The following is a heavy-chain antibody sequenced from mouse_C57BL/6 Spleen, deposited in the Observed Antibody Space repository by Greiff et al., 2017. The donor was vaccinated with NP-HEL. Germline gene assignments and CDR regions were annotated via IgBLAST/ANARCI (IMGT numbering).Heavy chain of an antibody. CDR3: ARDYAAY. V-gene: IGHV1-42*01. CDR1: GYSFTGYY. CDR2: INPSTGGT. Sequence: EVQLQQSGPELVKPGASVKISCKASGYSFTGYYMNWVKQSPEKSLEWIGEINPSTGGTTYNQKFKAKATLTVDKSSSTAYMQLKSLTSEDSAVYYCARDYAAYWGQGTLVTVSA. D-gene: IGHD1-1*01. J-gene: IGHJ3*01.